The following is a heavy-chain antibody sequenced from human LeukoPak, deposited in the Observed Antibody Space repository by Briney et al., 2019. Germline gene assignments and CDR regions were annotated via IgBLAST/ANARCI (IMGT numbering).Heavy chain of an antibody. V-gene: IGHV4-38-2*02. CDR2: ISHTGST. CDR3: ARNFWTYYFDY. CDR1: GYSISNGFY. Sequence: SETLSLTCTVSGYSISNGFYWGRIRQPPGKGLEWIGTISHTGSTYYNPSLKSRVTISVDTSMNQFSLKLSSVTAADTAVYYCARNFWTYYFDYWGQGTLVTVSS. D-gene: IGHD3/OR15-3a*01. J-gene: IGHJ4*02.